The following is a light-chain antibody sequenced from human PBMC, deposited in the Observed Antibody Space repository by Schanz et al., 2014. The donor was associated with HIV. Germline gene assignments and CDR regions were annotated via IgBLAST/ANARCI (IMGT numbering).Light chain of an antibody. CDR1: NSDVGSYDL. J-gene: IGLJ1*01. V-gene: IGLV2-14*02. CDR2: EGS. CDR3: CSYTTTSTYV. Sequence: QSALTQPASVSGSPGQSITISCTGTNSDVGSYDLVSWYQQHPGKVPKLMIYEGSKRPSGVSARFSASKTGNTASLTISGLQAEDEADYYCCSYTTTSTYVFGAGTKLTVL.